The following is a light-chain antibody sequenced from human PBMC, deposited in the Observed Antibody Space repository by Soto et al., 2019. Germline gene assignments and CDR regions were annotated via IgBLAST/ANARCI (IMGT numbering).Light chain of an antibody. Sequence: SYELTQPPSVSVAPGQTARITCGGNNIESKSVHWYQQRPGQAPVLVLYDDGNRPSGVPERLSGSNSGSTATLTISSVEASDEAEYFCQVWDISSDQYLFGPGTKVTVL. CDR2: DDG. J-gene: IGLJ1*01. CDR3: QVWDISSDQYL. V-gene: IGLV3-21*02. CDR1: NIESKS.